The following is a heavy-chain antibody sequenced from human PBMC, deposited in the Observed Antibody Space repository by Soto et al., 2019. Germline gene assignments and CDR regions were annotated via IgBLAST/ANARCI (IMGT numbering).Heavy chain of an antibody. CDR2: INTYNGAT. J-gene: IGHJ4*02. Sequence: ASVKVSCKASGYTLTTYGITWVRQAPGQGLEWVGWINTYNGATKYAQNLQGRVTMTTDTSTSTAFMELRSLRSDDTAVYFCARYCSGGSCHRGVPDYWGQGTLVTVSS. CDR3: ARYCSGGSCHRGVPDY. V-gene: IGHV1-18*01. CDR1: GYTLTTYG. D-gene: IGHD2-15*01.